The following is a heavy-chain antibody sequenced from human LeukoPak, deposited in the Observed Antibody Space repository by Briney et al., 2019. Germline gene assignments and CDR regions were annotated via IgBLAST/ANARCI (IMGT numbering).Heavy chain of an antibody. V-gene: IGHV3-64*01. D-gene: IGHD3-3*01. CDR2: ISSNGGST. CDR3: ARSGVWSGYSDRYYYYMDV. J-gene: IGHJ6*03. CDR1: GFTFSSYA. Sequence: GGSLRLSCAASGFTFSSYAMHWVRQAPGKGLEYVSAISSNGGSTYYANSVKGRFTISRDNSKNTLYLQMGGLRAEDMAVYYCARSGVWSGYSDRYYYYMDVWGKGTTVTVSS.